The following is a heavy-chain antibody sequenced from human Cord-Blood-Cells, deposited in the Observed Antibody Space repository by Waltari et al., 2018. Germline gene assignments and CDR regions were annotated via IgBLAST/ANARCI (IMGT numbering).Heavy chain of an antibody. D-gene: IGHD5-12*01. Sequence: QLQLQESGPGLVKPSETLSLTCTVSGGSISSSSYYWGWIRQPPGKGLEWIGSIYYSGGTYYTPSLKSRVTISVDTSKNQFSLKLSSVTAADTAVYYCARQVAAIRDAFDIWGQGTMVTVSS. CDR3: ARQVAAIRDAFDI. V-gene: IGHV4-39*01. CDR1: GGSISSSSYY. CDR2: IYYSGGT. J-gene: IGHJ3*02.